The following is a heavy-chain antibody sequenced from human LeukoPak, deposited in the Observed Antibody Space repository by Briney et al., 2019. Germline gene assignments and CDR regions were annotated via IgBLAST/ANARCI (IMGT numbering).Heavy chain of an antibody. D-gene: IGHD6-19*01. Sequence: SETLSLTCAVYGGSFSGYYWSWIRQPPGKGLEWIGEINHSGSTNYNPSLKSRVTISVDTSKNQFSLKLSSVTAADTAVHYCASGSFSSGWYLIPFDPWGQGTLVTVSS. CDR2: INHSGST. V-gene: IGHV4-34*01. CDR1: GGSFSGYY. CDR3: ASGSFSSGWYLIPFDP. J-gene: IGHJ5*02.